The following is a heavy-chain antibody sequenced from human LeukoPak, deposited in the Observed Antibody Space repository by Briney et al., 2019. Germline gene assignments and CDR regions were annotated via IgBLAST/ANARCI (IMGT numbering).Heavy chain of an antibody. J-gene: IGHJ3*02. Sequence: GASVKVSCKVSGYTLTELSMHWVRQAPGKGLEWMGGFDPEDGETIYAQKFQGRVTMTEDTSTDTAYMELSSLRSEDTAVYYCATGRQYCSSTSCYSWDVGDALDIWGQGTMVTVSS. CDR3: ATGRQYCSSTSCYSWDVGDALDI. CDR2: FDPEDGET. CDR1: GYTLTELS. V-gene: IGHV1-24*01. D-gene: IGHD2-2*02.